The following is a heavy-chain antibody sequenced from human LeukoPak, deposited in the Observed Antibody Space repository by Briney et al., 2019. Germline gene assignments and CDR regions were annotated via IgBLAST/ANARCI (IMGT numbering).Heavy chain of an antibody. Sequence: GGSLRLSCAASGFTFSSYWMHWVRQAPGKGLMWVSRINSDGSITNYTDSVKGRFTISRDNAKNTLYLQMNSLRAEDTAVYYCARVRATFSPHFDNWGQGTLVTVSS. J-gene: IGHJ4*02. V-gene: IGHV3-74*01. CDR2: INSDGSIT. D-gene: IGHD5-12*01. CDR1: GFTFSSYW. CDR3: ARVRATFSPHFDN.